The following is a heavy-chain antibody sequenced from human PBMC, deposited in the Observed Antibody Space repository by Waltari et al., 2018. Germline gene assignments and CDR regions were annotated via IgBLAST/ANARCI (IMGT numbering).Heavy chain of an antibody. V-gene: IGHV3-53*01. D-gene: IGHD2-15*01. Sequence: EVKLVESGGGLIQPGGSLRLSCAASGFTVSSNYTSWVCQAPWKGLVWVSVIYSDGNTYDAASVKGRFTIARDNSKNTLYPQMNSLSAEDTAVYYCASARWVVANGMDVWGQWTTVTVSS. CDR3: ASARWVVANGMDV. CDR2: IYSDGNT. J-gene: IGHJ6*02. CDR1: GFTVSSNY.